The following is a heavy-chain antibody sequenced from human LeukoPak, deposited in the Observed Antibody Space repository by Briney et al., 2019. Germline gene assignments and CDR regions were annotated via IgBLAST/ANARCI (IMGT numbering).Heavy chain of an antibody. CDR1: GGSISSSSYY. CDR3: ARQRQLVQPRHAFDI. V-gene: IGHV4-39*01. D-gene: IGHD6-6*01. CDR2: IYYSGST. Sequence: PSETLSLTCTVSGGSISSSSYYWGWIRQPPGKGLEWIGSIYYSGSTYYNPSLKSRVTISVDTSKNQFSLKLSSVTAADTAVYYCARQRQLVQPRHAFDIWGQGTMVTVSS. J-gene: IGHJ3*02.